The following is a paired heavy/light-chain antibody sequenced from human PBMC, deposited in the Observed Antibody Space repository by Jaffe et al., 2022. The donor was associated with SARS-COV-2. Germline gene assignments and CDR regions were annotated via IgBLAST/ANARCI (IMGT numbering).Heavy chain of an antibody. J-gene: IGHJ5*02. CDR3: ARGFGELLYGMSFDA. CDR2: INDSGRT. Sequence: QVQLRESGPGLVKPSEPLSLTCTVSGDSVSSVGYSWSWIRKLPGKGLEWIGHINDSGRTQYNPSLKSRVTISVDTSKNQFSLKLSSVTAADTAVYHCARGFGELLYGMSFDAWGQGTLVTVSS. V-gene: IGHV4-61*08. CDR1: GDSVSSVGYS. D-gene: IGHD3-10*01.
Light chain of an antibody. CDR1: QSISKF. V-gene: IGKV1-39*01. J-gene: IGKJ2*01. CDR3: QQSHTAPYT. CDR2: AAA. Sequence: DIQMTQSPSSLSASEGDRVTITCRASQSISKFVNWYQQKPGKAPKLLIYAAADSQSGVPSTFSGSGSGTDFTLTITSLQPEDSAIYYCQQSHTAPYTFGQGTKVEIK.